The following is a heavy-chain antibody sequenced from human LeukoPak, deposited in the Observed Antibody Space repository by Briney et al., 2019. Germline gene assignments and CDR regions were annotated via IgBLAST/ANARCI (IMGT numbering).Heavy chain of an antibody. CDR3: ARDIAAAGYLPPPYYMDV. CDR2: INWNGGST. V-gene: IGHV3-20*04. D-gene: IGHD6-13*01. Sequence: GGSLRLSCAASGFTFDDYGMSWVRQAPGKGLEWVSGINWNGGSTGYADSVKGRFTISRDNAKNSLYLQMNSPRAEDTALYYCARDIAAAGYLPPPYYMDVWGKGTTVTVSS. J-gene: IGHJ6*03. CDR1: GFTFDDYG.